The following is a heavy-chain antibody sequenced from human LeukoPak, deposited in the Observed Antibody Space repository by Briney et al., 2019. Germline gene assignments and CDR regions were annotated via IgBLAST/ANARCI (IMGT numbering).Heavy chain of an antibody. CDR1: GGSISSYY. Sequence: SETLSLTCTVSGGSISSYYWSWIRQPPGKGLEWIGYIYTSGSTNYNPSLKSRVTISVDTSKNHFSLKLSSVTAANTAVYYCARNSGSYSHYYFDYWGQGTLVTVSS. D-gene: IGHD1-26*01. J-gene: IGHJ4*02. CDR3: ARNSGSYSHYYFDY. V-gene: IGHV4-4*09. CDR2: IYTSGST.